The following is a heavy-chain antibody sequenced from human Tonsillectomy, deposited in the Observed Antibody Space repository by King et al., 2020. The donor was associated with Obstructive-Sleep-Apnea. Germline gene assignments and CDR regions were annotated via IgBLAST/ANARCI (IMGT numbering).Heavy chain of an antibody. J-gene: IGHJ4*02. V-gene: IGHV3-30*18. CDR2: ISYDGSKK. D-gene: IGHD6-19*01. CDR3: AKDQRDQWLVPSYLDF. CDR1: GFSFNNYG. Sequence: VQLQESGGGVVQPGRSLRLSCVVSGFSFNNYGMHWVRQAPGKGLEWVSLISYDGSKKYYGDSGKGRFTISRDNSKNTLYLEMNSLRPEDTAVYFCAKDQRDQWLVPSYLDFWGLGILVTVSS.